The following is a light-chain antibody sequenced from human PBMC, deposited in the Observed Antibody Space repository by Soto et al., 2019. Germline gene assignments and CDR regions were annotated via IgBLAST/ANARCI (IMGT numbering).Light chain of an antibody. Sequence: EIVLTQSPGTLSFSPGERATLSCGASQSISSFLAWYQQKPGQAPRLLIYDASNRAAGIPARFSGSGSGTDFTLIISSLEPEDFAVYYCQQRSNWPLLWTIGGGTKVEIK. CDR1: QSISSF. V-gene: IGKV3-11*01. CDR2: DAS. J-gene: IGKJ4*01. CDR3: QQRSNWPLLWT.